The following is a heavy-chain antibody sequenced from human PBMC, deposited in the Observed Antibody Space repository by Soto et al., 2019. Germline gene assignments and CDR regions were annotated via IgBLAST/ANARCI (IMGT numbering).Heavy chain of an antibody. J-gene: IGHJ4*02. V-gene: IGHV1-18*01. CDR1: GYTFTSYG. CDR2: ISAYNGNT. CDR3: ARGYYDSSGYPTPLTG. D-gene: IGHD3-22*01. Sequence: ASVTVSCKASGYTFTSYGISWVRQAPGQGLEWMGWISAYNGNTNYAQKLQGRVTMTTDTSTSTAYMELSSLRSEDTAVYYCARGYYDSSGYPTPLTGWGQGTLVTVSS.